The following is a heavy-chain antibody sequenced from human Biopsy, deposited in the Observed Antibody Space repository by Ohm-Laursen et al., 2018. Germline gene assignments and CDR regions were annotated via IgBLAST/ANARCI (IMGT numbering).Heavy chain of an antibody. CDR2: ITQRGST. V-gene: IGHV4-34*01. J-gene: IGHJ6*02. D-gene: IGHD6-13*01. CDR3: ARVPLPGIGAAYQGRFLYGMDV. CDR1: GGSFNGYF. Sequence: SDTLSLTCAVYGGSFNGYFWSWIRQPPGKGLEWIGDITQRGSTNYSPFLKSRITISVDTAKRQFSLSLRSVTAADTAVYYCARVPLPGIGAAYQGRFLYGMDVWGQGTTVSVSS.